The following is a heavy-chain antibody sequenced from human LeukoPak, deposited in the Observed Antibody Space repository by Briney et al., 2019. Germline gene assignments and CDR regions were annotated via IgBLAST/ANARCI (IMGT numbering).Heavy chain of an antibody. CDR3: ARDRPWRWELPRNYFDY. CDR1: GGSIDSYY. Sequence: SETLSLTCTVSGGSIDSYYRTWIRQPAGKGLEWIGRIYTSGTTNYNPSLKSRVTMSIDTSKNQFSLKLSSVNAADTAVYFCARDRPWRWELPRNYFDYWGQGTLVTVSS. D-gene: IGHD4-23*01. V-gene: IGHV4-4*07. J-gene: IGHJ4*02. CDR2: IYTSGTT.